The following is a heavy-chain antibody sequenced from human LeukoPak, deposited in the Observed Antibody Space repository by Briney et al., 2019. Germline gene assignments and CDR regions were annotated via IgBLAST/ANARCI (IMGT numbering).Heavy chain of an antibody. CDR3: ARGGSYCGGDCYHPLKYNWFDP. V-gene: IGHV4-39*07. CDR1: GGSISSSIYS. J-gene: IGHJ5*02. D-gene: IGHD2-21*02. CDR2: IYYSGTT. Sequence: SETLSLTCTVSGGSISSSIYSWGWFRQSPGKGLGWIGSIYYSGTTYYNPSLQSRVTISVDTSKNQFSLKLSSVTAADTAVYYCARGGSYCGGDCYHPLKYNWFDPWGQGTLVTVSS.